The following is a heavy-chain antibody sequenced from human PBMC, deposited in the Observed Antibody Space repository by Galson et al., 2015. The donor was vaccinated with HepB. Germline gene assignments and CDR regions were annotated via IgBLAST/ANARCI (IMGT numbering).Heavy chain of an antibody. CDR1: GFTFSDYY. CDR2: ISSSSSYT. V-gene: IGHV3-11*06. CDR3: ARDLYSSGWYALFDP. D-gene: IGHD6-19*01. J-gene: IGHJ5*02. Sequence: SLRLSCAASGFTFSDYYMSWIRQAPGKGLEWVSYISSSSSYTNYADSVKGRFTISRDNAKNSLYLQMNSLRAEDTAVYYCARDLYSSGWYALFDPWGQGTLVAVSS.